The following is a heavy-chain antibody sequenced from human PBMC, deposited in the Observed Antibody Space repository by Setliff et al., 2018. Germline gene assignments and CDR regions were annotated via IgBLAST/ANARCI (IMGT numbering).Heavy chain of an antibody. J-gene: IGHJ4*02. CDR2: INPNNGGT. CDR1: GYVFSAYY. Sequence: ASVKVSCKASGYVFSAYYIYWVRQAPGQGLEWMGWINPNNGGTNYAPKFQGSVTMTRDTSISTAYLELNTLRSDDTAVYYCARERYFDYWGQGTLVTVSS. V-gene: IGHV1-2*02. CDR3: ARERYFDY.